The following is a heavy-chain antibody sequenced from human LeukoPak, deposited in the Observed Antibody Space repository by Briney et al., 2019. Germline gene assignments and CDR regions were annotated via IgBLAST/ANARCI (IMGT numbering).Heavy chain of an antibody. V-gene: IGHV3-21*01. CDR3: ARDIGINWFDP. J-gene: IGHJ5*02. CDR1: GFTFSSYS. Sequence: GESLKISCAASGFTFSSYSMNWVRQAPGKGLEWVSSISSSSSYIYYADSVKGRFTISRDNAKNSLYLQMNSLRAEDTAVYYCARDIGINWFDPWGQGTLVTVSS. CDR2: ISSSSSYI. D-gene: IGHD2-15*01.